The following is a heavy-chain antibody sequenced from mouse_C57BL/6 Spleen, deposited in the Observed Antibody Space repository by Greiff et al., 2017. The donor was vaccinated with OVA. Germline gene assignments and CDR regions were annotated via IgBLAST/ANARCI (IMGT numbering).Heavy chain of an antibody. CDR3: TRWYYGSSYVWYFDV. V-gene: IGHV1-5*01. Sequence: EVQLQESGTVLARPGASVKMSCKTSGYTFTSYWMHWVKQRPGQGLEWIGAIYPGNSDTSYNQKFKGQAKLTTVTSASTAYMELSSLTNEYSAVYYCTRWYYGSSYVWYFDVWGTGTTVTVSS. J-gene: IGHJ1*03. D-gene: IGHD1-1*01. CDR2: IYPGNSDT. CDR1: GYTFTSYW.